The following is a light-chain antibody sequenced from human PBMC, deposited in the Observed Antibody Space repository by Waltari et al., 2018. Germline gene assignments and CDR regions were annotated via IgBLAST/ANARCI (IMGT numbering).Light chain of an antibody. J-gene: IGKJ2*01. V-gene: IGKV1-5*01. CDR1: QNILRW. CDR2: DAS. CDR3: QQYSSYSGT. Sequence: DIQMTQSPSTLSASVGDRVTITCRASQNILRWLALYQQKPGKAPKLLIYDASSLEFGFPSRFSGSGSGTEFTLTISGLQPDDFATYYCQQYSSYSGTFGQGTKLEIK.